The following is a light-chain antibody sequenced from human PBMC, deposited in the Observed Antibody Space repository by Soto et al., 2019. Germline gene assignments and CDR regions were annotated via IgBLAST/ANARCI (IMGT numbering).Light chain of an antibody. CDR2: EVS. CDR1: SSDVGGYNY. J-gene: IGLJ2*01. Sequence: QSALTQPASVSGSPGQSITISCTGTSSDVGGYNYVSWYQQHPGKAPKFMIYEVSNRPSGVSNRFSGSKSGNTASLTISGLQAADEADYYCSSYTSSSTLVVFGGGTKLTVL. V-gene: IGLV2-14*01. CDR3: SSYTSSSTLVV.